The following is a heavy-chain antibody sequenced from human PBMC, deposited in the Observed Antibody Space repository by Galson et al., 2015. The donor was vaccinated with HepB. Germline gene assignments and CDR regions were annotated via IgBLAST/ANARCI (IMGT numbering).Heavy chain of an antibody. CDR3: ARDLPNWNSMAGYPNYYYYGMDV. Sequence: SLRLSCAASGFTFSSYAMHWVRQAPGKGLEWVAVISYDGSNKYYADSVKGRFTISRDNSKNTLYLQMNSLRAEDTAVYYCARDLPNWNSMAGYPNYYYYGMDVWGQGTTVTVSS. D-gene: IGHD1-7*01. J-gene: IGHJ6*02. V-gene: IGHV3-30*04. CDR2: ISYDGSNK. CDR1: GFTFSSYA.